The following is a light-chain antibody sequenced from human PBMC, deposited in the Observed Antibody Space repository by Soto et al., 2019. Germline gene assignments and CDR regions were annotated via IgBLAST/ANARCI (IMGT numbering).Light chain of an antibody. Sequence: EIVLTQSPGTLSLSPGERATLSGRASQSVSTNYLAWYQQKPGQAPRLLIYGASSRATGIPDRFSGSGSGADFTLTISRLEPEDFAVYYCQQYGSSPTFGQGTRLEIK. CDR1: QSVSTNY. J-gene: IGKJ5*01. CDR2: GAS. V-gene: IGKV3-20*01. CDR3: QQYGSSPT.